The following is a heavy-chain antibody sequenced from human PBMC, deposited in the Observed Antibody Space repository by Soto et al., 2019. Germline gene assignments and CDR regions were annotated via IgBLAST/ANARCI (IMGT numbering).Heavy chain of an antibody. Sequence: GGSLRLSCAASGFTFSSYAMSWVRQAPGKGLEWVSAISGSGGSTYYADSVKGRFTISRDDSKNTLYLQMNSLRAEDTAVYYCAKAHCTNGVCYRYYYYYGMDVWGQGTTVTVSS. D-gene: IGHD2-8*01. J-gene: IGHJ6*02. CDR3: AKAHCTNGVCYRYYYYYGMDV. V-gene: IGHV3-23*01. CDR1: GFTFSSYA. CDR2: ISGSGGST.